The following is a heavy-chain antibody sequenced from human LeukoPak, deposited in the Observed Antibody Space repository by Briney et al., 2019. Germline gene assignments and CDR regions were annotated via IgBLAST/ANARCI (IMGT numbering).Heavy chain of an antibody. V-gene: IGHV3-21*01. D-gene: IGHD3-10*01. CDR1: GFIFSTYS. CDR3: ARDYYSGSGSHLHY. CDR2: ITSSSSYI. J-gene: IGHJ4*02. Sequence: GVSVTLSCAASGFIFSTYSMNWVRQAPGKGLEWVSYITSSSSYIYYADSVEGRFTIPRGNAKNSLYLQMNSLRAEDTAVYYCARDYYSGSGSHLHYWGQGTLVTVSS.